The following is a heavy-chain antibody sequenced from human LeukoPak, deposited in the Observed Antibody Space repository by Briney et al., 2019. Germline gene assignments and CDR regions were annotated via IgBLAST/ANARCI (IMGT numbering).Heavy chain of an antibody. CDR1: GGSISSGGYC. CDR3: ATDYYDSSGYFDY. Sequence: SETLSLTCTVSGGSISSGGYCWSWLRQRPGKGLEWIGYIYYSWSTQYNPSLKSRVTLSGETSKHQFSLKLSSVTAADTGVYYCATDYYDSSGYFDYWGEGPVVSVSS. V-gene: IGHV4-31*03. CDR2: IYYSWST. J-gene: IGHJ4*02. D-gene: IGHD3-22*01.